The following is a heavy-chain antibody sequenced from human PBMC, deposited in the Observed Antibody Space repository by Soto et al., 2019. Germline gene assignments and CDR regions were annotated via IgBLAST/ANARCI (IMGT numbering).Heavy chain of an antibody. CDR2: IVLGNGNT. CDR3: AARLSNIGWYWLDA. J-gene: IGHJ5*02. D-gene: IGHD6-19*01. V-gene: IGHV1-58*01. CDR1: GFTFTSSA. Sequence: SVKVSCKASGFTFTSSAVQWVRQARGQPLEWIGWIVLGNGNTNYAQNFQGRVTITRDKSTSTAYMDLSRLTSDDTAMYYCAARLSNIGWYWLDAWGQGTQVTVSS.